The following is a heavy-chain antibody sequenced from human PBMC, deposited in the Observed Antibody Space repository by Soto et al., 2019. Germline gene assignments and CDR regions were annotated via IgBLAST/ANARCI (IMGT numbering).Heavy chain of an antibody. D-gene: IGHD6-13*01. J-gene: IGHJ3*02. V-gene: IGHV1-69*06. CDR1: GGTFSSYA. CDR3: ARSIAAAHDAFDI. Sequence: SVKVSCKASGGTFSSYAISWVRQAPGQGLEWMGGIIPIFGTANYAQKFQGRVTITADKSTSTAYMELSSLRSEDTAVYYCARSIAAAHDAFDIWGQGTMVTVSS. CDR2: IIPIFGTA.